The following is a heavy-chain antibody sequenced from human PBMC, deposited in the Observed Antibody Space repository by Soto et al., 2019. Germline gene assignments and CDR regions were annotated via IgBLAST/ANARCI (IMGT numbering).Heavy chain of an antibody. CDR3: ASGGTTVNRRFDF. CDR1: GGTSSSYA. V-gene: IGHV1-69*01. D-gene: IGHD4-4*01. Sequence: QVQVVQSGGEVKKPGSSVRVSCKASGGTSSSYAITWMRQAPGQGLEWMGGIIPILDTTDYAQKFQGRVTFTADESTSTVYMELSSLTSEDTAVYYCASGGTTVNRRFDFWGQGTLVTVSS. J-gene: IGHJ4*02. CDR2: IIPILDTT.